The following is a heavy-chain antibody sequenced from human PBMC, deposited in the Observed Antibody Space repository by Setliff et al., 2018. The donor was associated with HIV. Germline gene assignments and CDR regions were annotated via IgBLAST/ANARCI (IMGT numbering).Heavy chain of an antibody. D-gene: IGHD3-16*01. Sequence: SETLSLTCAVYGGSFSGYYWSWIRQPPGKGLEWIGDINHSGSTNYNPSLKSRVTISVDTSKNQFSLKLSSVTAADTAVYYCARDYDYVWGSYYYYFDYWGQGTLVTVSS. CDR2: INHSGST. CDR1: GGSFSGYY. J-gene: IGHJ4*02. V-gene: IGHV4-34*01. CDR3: ARDYDYVWGSYYYYFDY.